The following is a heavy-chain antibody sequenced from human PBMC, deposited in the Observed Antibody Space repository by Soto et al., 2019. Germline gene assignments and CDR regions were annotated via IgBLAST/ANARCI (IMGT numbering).Heavy chain of an antibody. J-gene: IGHJ4*02. V-gene: IGHV1-3*01. CDR1: GYTFNTYT. CDR2: IDAGNGNT. Sequence: QVQHVQSGAEVKKPGASVKVSCKASGYTFNTYTVHWVRQAPGHGLEWMGWIDAGNGNTEYSQKFQGRVTFTRDTSASTAFMELSSVRPEDTAVFYCARVAYSGYDYWGQGTLVTVSS. D-gene: IGHD5-12*01. CDR3: ARVAYSGYDY.